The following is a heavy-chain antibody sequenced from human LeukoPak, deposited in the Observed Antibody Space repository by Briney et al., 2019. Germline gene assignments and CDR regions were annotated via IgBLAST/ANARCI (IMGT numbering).Heavy chain of an antibody. CDR1: GFTFSSYW. V-gene: IGHV3-74*01. J-gene: IGHJ4*02. Sequence: QSGGSLRLSCAASGFTFSSYWMHWVRQAPGKGLVWVSRINSDGSSTSYADSVKGRFTISRDNAKNTLYLQMNSLRAEDTAVYYCARTDYGDYGGDYWGQGTLVTVSS. CDR2: INSDGSST. D-gene: IGHD4-17*01. CDR3: ARTDYGDYGGDY.